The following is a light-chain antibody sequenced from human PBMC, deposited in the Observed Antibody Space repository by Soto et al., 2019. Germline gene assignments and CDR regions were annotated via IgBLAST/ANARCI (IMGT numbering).Light chain of an antibody. V-gene: IGKV4-1*01. CDR2: WAS. J-gene: IGKJ1*01. CDR1: QTIFYSSNRKDY. CDR3: QQYSTSPWT. Sequence: DIVMTQSPDSLAVSLGERATINCRSSQTIFYSSNRKDYLSWYQQKPGQPPRVLIYWASTRESGVPDRFSGSGSGSDFTLTISNLQSEDVAVYYCQQYSTSPWTFGQGTKVEIK.